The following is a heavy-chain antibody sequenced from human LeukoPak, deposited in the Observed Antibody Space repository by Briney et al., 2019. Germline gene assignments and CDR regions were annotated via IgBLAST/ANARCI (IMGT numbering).Heavy chain of an antibody. J-gene: IGHJ4*02. D-gene: IGHD3-22*01. CDR2: INSDGCST. Sequence: GGSLRLSCAASGFTFSNYWMHWVRQAPGKGLVWVSRINSDGCSTSYADSVKGRFTISRDNTKNTLYLQMNSLRAEDTAVYFCASSSSGYSHFNYWGQGTLVTVSS. CDR3: ASSSSGYSHFNY. V-gene: IGHV3-74*01. CDR1: GFTFSNYW.